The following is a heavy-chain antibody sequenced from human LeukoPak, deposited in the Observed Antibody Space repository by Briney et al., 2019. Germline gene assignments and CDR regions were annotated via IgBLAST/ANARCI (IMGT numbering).Heavy chain of an antibody. CDR2: IIPIFGTA. CDR1: GDIFSRYA. CDR3: ARERPDFWSGRGWYMDV. D-gene: IGHD3-3*01. J-gene: IGHJ6*03. Sequence: SVKVSCKASGDIFSRYAISWVRQAPGQGLEWMGGIIPIFGTANYAQKFQGRVTITADESTSTAYMELSSLRSEDTAVYYCARERPDFWSGRGWYMDVWGKGTTVTVSS. V-gene: IGHV1-69*13.